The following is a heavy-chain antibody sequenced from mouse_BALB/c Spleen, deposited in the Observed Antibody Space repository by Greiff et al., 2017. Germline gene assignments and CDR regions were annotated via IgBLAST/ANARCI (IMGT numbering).Heavy chain of an antibody. J-gene: IGHJ3*01. CDR2: ISNGGGST. Sequence: EVQVVESGGGLVKPGGSLKLSCAASGFTFSDYYMYWVRQTPEKRLEWVAYISNGGGSTYYPDTVKGRFTISRDNAKNTLYLQMSSLKSEDTAMYYCARHGEKTTATAWFAYWGQGTLVTVSA. CDR1: GFTFSDYY. CDR3: ARHGEKTTATAWFAY. D-gene: IGHD1-2*01. V-gene: IGHV5-12*01.